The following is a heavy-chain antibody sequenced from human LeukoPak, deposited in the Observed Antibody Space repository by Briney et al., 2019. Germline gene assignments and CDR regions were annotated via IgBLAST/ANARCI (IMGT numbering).Heavy chain of an antibody. CDR3: AKGVSWSGSPDYFDY. Sequence: GGSLRLPCAASGFTFSSYWMHWVRQAPGKGLVWVSRINSDGSDTTYADSVKGRFTISRDNAKNTLYLQMDSLRAEDTAVYYCAKGVSWSGSPDYFDYWGQGTLVTVSS. D-gene: IGHD3-3*01. CDR2: INSDGSDT. V-gene: IGHV3-74*01. J-gene: IGHJ4*02. CDR1: GFTFSSYW.